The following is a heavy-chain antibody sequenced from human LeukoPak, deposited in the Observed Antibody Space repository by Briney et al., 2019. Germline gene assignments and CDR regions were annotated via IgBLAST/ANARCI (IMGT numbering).Heavy chain of an antibody. Sequence: GGSLRLPCAASGFTFSSYAMSWVRQAPGKGLEWVSAISGSGGSTYYADSVKGRFTISRDNSKNMLYLQMNSLRAEDTAVYYCAKDLRGSVGARDAFDIWGQGTMVTVSS. V-gene: IGHV3-23*01. J-gene: IGHJ3*02. D-gene: IGHD1-26*01. CDR2: ISGSGGST. CDR3: AKDLRGSVGARDAFDI. CDR1: GFTFSSYA.